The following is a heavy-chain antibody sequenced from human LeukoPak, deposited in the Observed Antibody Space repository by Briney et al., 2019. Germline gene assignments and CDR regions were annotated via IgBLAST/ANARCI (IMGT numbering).Heavy chain of an antibody. Sequence: GGSLRLSCAASGFTVSSNYMSWVRQAPGKGLEWGSVIYSGGSTYYADSVKGRFTISRDNSKNTLYLQMNSLRAEDTAVYYCARGAYEPGAMYYYYGMDVWGKGTTVTVSS. CDR3: ARGAYEPGAMYYYYGMDV. D-gene: IGHD2-2*01. V-gene: IGHV3-53*01. CDR2: IYSGGST. J-gene: IGHJ6*04. CDR1: GFTVSSNY.